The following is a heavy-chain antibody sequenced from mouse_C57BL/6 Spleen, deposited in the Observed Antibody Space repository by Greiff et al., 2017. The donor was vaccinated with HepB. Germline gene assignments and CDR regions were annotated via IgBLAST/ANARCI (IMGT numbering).Heavy chain of an antibody. V-gene: IGHV1-55*01. Sequence: VQLQQPGAELVKPGASVKMSCKASGYTFTSYWITWVKQRPGQGLEWIGDIYPGSGSTNYNEKFKSKATLTVDTSSSTAYMQLSSLTSEDSAVYYCAREGLRKSYFDVWGTGTTVTVSS. D-gene: IGHD1-1*01. CDR3: AREGLRKSYFDV. CDR1: GYTFTSYW. J-gene: IGHJ1*03. CDR2: IYPGSGST.